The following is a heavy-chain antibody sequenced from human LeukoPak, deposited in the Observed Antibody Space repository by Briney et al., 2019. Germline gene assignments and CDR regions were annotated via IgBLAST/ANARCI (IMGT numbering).Heavy chain of an antibody. D-gene: IGHD6-19*01. CDR3: ARDPSSGWYLKGWFDP. Sequence: GGSLRLSCVASGFTFHNYEMNWVRQAPGKGLEWVSGISWNSGSIGYADSVKGRFTISRDNSKNTLYLQMNSLRAEDTAVYYCARDPSSGWYLKGWFDPWGQGTLVTVSS. CDR2: ISWNSGSI. V-gene: IGHV3-9*01. J-gene: IGHJ5*02. CDR1: GFTFHNYE.